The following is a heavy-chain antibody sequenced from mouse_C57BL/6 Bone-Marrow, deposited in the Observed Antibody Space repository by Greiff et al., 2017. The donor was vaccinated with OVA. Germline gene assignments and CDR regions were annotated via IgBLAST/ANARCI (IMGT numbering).Heavy chain of an antibody. V-gene: IGHV1-26*01. J-gene: IGHJ2*01. CDR1: GYTFTDYY. CDR2: INPNNGGT. CDR3: ARGGYYYGSDN. Sequence: EVQLQQSGPELVKPGASVKLSCKASGYTFTDYYMNWVKQSPGKSLEWIGDINPNNGGTSYNQKFKGKATLTVDKSSSTAYMELRSLTSEDSAVDYCARGGYYYGSDNGGQGTTLTVSS. D-gene: IGHD1-1*01.